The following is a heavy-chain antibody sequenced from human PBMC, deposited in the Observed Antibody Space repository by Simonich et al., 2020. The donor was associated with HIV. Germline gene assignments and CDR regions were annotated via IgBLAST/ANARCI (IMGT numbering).Heavy chain of an antibody. CDR2: INHRGST. CDR3: ARGFYQRLYYFDY. J-gene: IGHJ4*02. CDR1: GGSFSGYY. D-gene: IGHD2-2*01. V-gene: IGHV4-34*01. Sequence: QVQLQQWGAGLLKPSETLSLTCAVYGGSFSGYYWSWIRQPPGKGLEWIGEINHRGSTNYNPSLKRRVTISVDTFKNQFSLKLSSVTAADTAVYYCARGFYQRLYYFDYWGQGTLVTVSS.